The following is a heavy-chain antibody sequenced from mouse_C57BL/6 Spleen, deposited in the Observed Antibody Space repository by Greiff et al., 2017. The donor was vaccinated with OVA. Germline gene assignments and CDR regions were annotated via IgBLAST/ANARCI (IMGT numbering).Heavy chain of an antibody. Sequence: DVKLVESGGGLVKPGGSLKLSCAASGFTFSSYAMSWVRQTPEKRLEWVATISDGGSYTYYPDNVKGRFTISRDNAKNNLYLQMSHLKSEDTAMYYCARGTMINYFDYWGQGTTLTVSS. J-gene: IGHJ2*01. D-gene: IGHD2-4*01. CDR3: ARGTMINYFDY. CDR1: GFTFSSYA. V-gene: IGHV5-4*03. CDR2: ISDGGSYT.